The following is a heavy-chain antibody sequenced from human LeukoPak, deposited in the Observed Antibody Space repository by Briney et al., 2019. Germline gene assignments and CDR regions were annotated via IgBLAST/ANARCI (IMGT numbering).Heavy chain of an antibody. CDR1: GFTFSSYS. J-gene: IGHJ3*02. D-gene: IGHD1-7*01. V-gene: IGHV3-21*01. CDR2: ISSSSSYI. CDR3: ARMGGITGTTYAFDI. Sequence: GGPLRLSCAASGFTFSSYSMNWVRQAPGKGLEWVSSISSSSSYIYYADSVKGRFTISRDNAKNSLYLQMNSLRAEDTAVYYCARMGGITGTTYAFDIWGQGTMVTVSS.